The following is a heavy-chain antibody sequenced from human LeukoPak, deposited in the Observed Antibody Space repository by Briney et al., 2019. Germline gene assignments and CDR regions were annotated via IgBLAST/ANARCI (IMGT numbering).Heavy chain of an antibody. CDR1: GYTFTSYY. CDR3: ARDPGYSSSWYWFDP. Sequence: ASVKVSCKASGYTFTSYYMHWVRQAPGQGLDWVGIINPSGGSTSYAQKFQGRVTMTRDTSTSTVYMELSSLRSEDTAVYYCARDPGYSSSWYWFDPWGQGTLVTVSS. CDR2: INPSGGST. V-gene: IGHV1-46*01. D-gene: IGHD6-13*01. J-gene: IGHJ5*02.